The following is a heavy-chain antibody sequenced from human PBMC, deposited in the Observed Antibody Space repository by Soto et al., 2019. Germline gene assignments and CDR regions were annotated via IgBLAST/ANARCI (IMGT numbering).Heavy chain of an antibody. CDR3: ARRSSSAAFDI. V-gene: IGHV1-46*02. CDR1: GYAFNSYY. Sequence: GAPVKVCCKASGYAFNSYYLHSVRQAPGKGLEWMGIINPSGGSTSYAQKFQGRVTMTRDTSTSTVYMELSSLRSEDTAVYYCARRSSSAAFDIWGQGTMVTVSS. J-gene: IGHJ3*02. CDR2: INPSGGST. D-gene: IGHD6-6*01.